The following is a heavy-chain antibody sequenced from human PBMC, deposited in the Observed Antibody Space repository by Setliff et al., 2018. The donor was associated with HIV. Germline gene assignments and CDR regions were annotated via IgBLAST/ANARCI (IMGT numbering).Heavy chain of an antibody. J-gene: IGHJ4*02. D-gene: IGHD3-10*01. CDR3: TTDLIIRGVIIDGALR. CDR1: GFTFSNDA. Sequence: LSLSCAASGFTFSNDAMSWVRQAPGKGLEWVGRIKSKADGGATDYAAPVKGRFSISRDDSKNMLYLQMNSLETEDTAVYYCTTDLIIRGVIIDGALRWGQGTLVTVSS. V-gene: IGHV3-15*01. CDR2: IKSKADGGAT.